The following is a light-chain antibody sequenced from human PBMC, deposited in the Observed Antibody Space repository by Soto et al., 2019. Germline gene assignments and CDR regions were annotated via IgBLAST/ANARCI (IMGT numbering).Light chain of an antibody. Sequence: DVVMTQSPLVLPVTVGQPASISCRSSQSLVNSDGDTYLNWFHQRPGQSPRRLIYKVSNRDSGVPDRFSGSGSGTDFTLKISRVEAEDVGVYYCMQGSHWLYTFGQGTKLEIK. V-gene: IGKV2-30*01. J-gene: IGKJ2*01. CDR1: QSLVNSDGDTY. CDR2: KVS. CDR3: MQGSHWLYT.